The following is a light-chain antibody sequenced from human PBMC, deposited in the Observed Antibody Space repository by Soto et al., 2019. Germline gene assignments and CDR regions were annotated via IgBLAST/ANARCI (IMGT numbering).Light chain of an antibody. J-gene: IGKJ1*01. CDR2: GAS. CDR3: QQYSSSRT. CDR1: QNVNNHY. Sequence: IVLTQSPGTLSLSPGERSTLSCRASQNVNNHYLAWYQHKPGQAPRLLIYGASSRATGIPVRFSGSGSETDFTLTITRLEPEDFAVYYCQQYSSSRTFGQGTKVDIK. V-gene: IGKV3-20*01.